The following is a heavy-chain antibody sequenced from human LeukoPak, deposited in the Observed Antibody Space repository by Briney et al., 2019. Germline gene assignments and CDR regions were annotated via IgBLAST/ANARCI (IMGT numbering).Heavy chain of an antibody. Sequence: TSETLSLTCTVSGGSISSYCWSWIRQPPGKGLEWIAYIYYSGSTNYNPSLKSRVTISVNTSKNQFTLRLRSVTAAVTDVYYCARGEDGEPFDYWGQGTLVTVSS. D-gene: IGHD4-17*01. V-gene: IGHV4-59*01. CDR2: IYYSGST. CDR3: ARGEDGEPFDY. J-gene: IGHJ4*02. CDR1: GGSISSYC.